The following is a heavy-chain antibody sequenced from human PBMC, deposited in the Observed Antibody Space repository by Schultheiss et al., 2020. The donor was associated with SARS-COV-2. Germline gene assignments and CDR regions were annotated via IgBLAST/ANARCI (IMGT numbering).Heavy chain of an antibody. V-gene: IGHV3-13*01. CDR2: VGFAGDT. J-gene: IGHJ4*03. Sequence: DLHWVRQGAGKSLEWVSTVGFAGDTFCPGSVKGRFTISRENAKKSLYLQMTSLRAGDRAVYYCARDRSRGLDYWGQGTTVTVSS. CDR1: D. CDR3: ARDRSRGLDY.